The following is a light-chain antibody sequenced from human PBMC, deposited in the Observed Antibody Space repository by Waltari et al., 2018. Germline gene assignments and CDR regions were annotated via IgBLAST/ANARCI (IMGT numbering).Light chain of an antibody. CDR3: HLYGSART. Sequence: NVLTQSPGTLSLSPGARAPLSCRASQIVSNNYLAWYQQQPGQAPRLLIYGVSSRATGIPDRFSGSGSGTDFTLTISRLEPEDSAVYFCHLYGSARTFGGGTKVEIK. V-gene: IGKV3-20*01. CDR2: GVS. CDR1: QIVSNNY. J-gene: IGKJ4*01.